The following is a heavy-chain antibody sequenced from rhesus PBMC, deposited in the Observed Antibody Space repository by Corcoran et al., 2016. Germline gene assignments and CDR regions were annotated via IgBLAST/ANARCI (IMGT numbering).Heavy chain of an antibody. Sequence: QVQLKESGPGLVKPSETLSPTCTVPGASIISGYAWGWVPQPPGKGLEWIGYIGGYYNPSLKSRVPISKDTSKNQFSLNLTSVTAADTAVYYCASGLNYGAPNFGLDSWGQGVVVTVSS. CDR2: IGG. D-gene: IGHD1-26*01. CDR1: GASIISGYA. J-gene: IGHJ6*01. CDR3: ASGLNYGAPNFGLDS. V-gene: IGHV4-127*01.